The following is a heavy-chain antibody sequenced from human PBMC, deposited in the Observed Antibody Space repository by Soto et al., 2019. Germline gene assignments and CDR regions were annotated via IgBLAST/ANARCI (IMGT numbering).Heavy chain of an antibody. V-gene: IGHV4-30-2*01. D-gene: IGHD3-9*01. CDR1: GGSIGGGGYS. CDR3: ARVGERWQYFDWFYYFDS. CDR2: IYQSGST. Sequence: PSETLSLTCTVSGGSIGGGGYSWSWIRQPPGKGPEWIGYIYQSGSTDYNPSLKSRVTMSADTSKNQLSLKVRSVTAADTAVYYCARVGERWQYFDWFYYFDSWGQGALVTVSS. J-gene: IGHJ4*02.